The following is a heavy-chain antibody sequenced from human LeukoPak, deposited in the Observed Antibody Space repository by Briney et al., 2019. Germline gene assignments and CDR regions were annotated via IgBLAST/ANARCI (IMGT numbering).Heavy chain of an antibody. CDR3: VLDLFSSFAFDI. CDR2: INSDGSSK. V-gene: IGHV3-74*01. Sequence: GGSLRLSCAASGFTFSRYWMHWVRKAPGKGLLWVSRINSDGSSKYYANSVKGGFTTSKDNAKNALHLQLNSLTPDDTVLYYWVLDLFSSFAFDISGQG. CDR1: GFTFSRYW. J-gene: IGHJ3*02. D-gene: IGHD2-21*01.